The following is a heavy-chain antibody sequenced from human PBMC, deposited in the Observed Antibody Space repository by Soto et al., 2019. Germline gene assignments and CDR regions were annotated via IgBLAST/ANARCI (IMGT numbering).Heavy chain of an antibody. V-gene: IGHV3-33*01. J-gene: IGHJ1*01. CDR3: ARDRGIALAGIDH. D-gene: IGHD6-19*01. CDR1: GLSFGGFG. CDR2: IWHDGSNQ. Sequence: GGSLRLSCAASGLSFGGFGIHWVRQAPGKGLEWVAVIWHDGSNQKFADSVKGRFTISRDNSKNTLYLQMDSLRDEDTATYYCARDRGIALAGIDHLGQGTMVTVSS.